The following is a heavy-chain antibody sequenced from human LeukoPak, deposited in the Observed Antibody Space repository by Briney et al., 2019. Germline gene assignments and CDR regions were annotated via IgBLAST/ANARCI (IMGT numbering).Heavy chain of an antibody. D-gene: IGHD1-26*01. CDR3: AKEGVVGATDFDY. V-gene: IGHV3-23*01. Sequence: GGSLRLSCAASGFSFSSCAMSWVRQAPGKGPQWVSGVSDDGNSRYYADSLKGRFTISRDNSANTVYLQMNSLRAEDTAVYYCAKEGVVGATDFDYWGQGTLVTVSS. CDR1: GFSFSSCA. J-gene: IGHJ4*02. CDR2: VSDDGNSR.